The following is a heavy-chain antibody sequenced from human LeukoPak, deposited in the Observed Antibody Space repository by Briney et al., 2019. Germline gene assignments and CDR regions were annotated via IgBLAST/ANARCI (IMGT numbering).Heavy chain of an antibody. D-gene: IGHD3-3*01. Sequence: GGSLRLSCAASGFTFSSYAMSWVRQAPGKGLEWVSAISGSGGSTYYADSVKGRFTISRDNSKNTLYLRMNSLRAEDTAVYYCAKRVYYDFWSGPNWFDPWGQGTLVTVSS. J-gene: IGHJ5*02. CDR2: ISGSGGST. CDR1: GFTFSSYA. CDR3: AKRVYYDFWSGPNWFDP. V-gene: IGHV3-23*01.